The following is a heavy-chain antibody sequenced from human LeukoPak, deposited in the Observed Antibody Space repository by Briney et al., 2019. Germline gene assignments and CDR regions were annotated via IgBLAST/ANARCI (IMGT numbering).Heavy chain of an antibody. D-gene: IGHD5-12*01. Sequence: GGSLRLSCAASGFTFCNYAMHWVRQAPGKGLECVALISYDGTNKYYADSVKGRFTISRDNSKNTLYLQMNSLRAEDTAVYYCAKGLSMVATTGFDYWGQGTLVTVSS. CDR2: ISYDGTNK. V-gene: IGHV3-30*18. CDR3: AKGLSMVATTGFDY. J-gene: IGHJ4*02. CDR1: GFTFCNYA.